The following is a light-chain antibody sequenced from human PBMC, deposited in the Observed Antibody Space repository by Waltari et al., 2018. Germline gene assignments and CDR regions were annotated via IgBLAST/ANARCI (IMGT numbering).Light chain of an antibody. CDR1: QDISNN. V-gene: IGKV1-39*01. CDR3: QQSYTMPMYT. CDR2: AVF. Sequence: DIQMTQSPSSLSASVGDRVTITCRASQDISNNLNWYQQKPGKAPDLLIFAVFTLQSGVPSRFSGSGSGTEFTLTISSLQPEDSATYYCQQSYTMPMYTFGQGTKLEI. J-gene: IGKJ2*01.